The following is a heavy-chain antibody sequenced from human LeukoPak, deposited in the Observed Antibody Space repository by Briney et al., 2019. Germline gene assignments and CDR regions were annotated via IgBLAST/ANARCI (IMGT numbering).Heavy chain of an antibody. CDR1: GYTFTSYD. D-gene: IGHD5-12*01. J-gene: IGHJ4*02. CDR2: MNTNSGNT. V-gene: IGHV1-8*01. Sequence: GASVKVSCKASGYTFTSYDINWVRQATGQGLEWMGWMNTNSGNTGYAQKFQGRVTMSRNTSISTAYMELSSLRSEDTAVYYCARGQGYSGYQDYWGQGTLVTVSS. CDR3: ARGQGYSGYQDY.